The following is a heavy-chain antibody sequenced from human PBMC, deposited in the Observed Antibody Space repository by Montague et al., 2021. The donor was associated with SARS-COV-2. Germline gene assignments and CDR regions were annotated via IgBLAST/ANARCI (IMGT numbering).Heavy chain of an antibody. Sequence: SETLSLTCSVNSSSFLPYYCLWIRQPPGWGLELIGEVNPSGNAFYNSSLNSRVTISVSTSSSQFSLRLTSVTAADTAVYYGARARGRHYVSWFDSWGQGTLVIVSS. CDR3: ARARGRHYVSWFDS. CDR1: SSSFLPYY. D-gene: IGHD3-16*01. CDR2: VNPSGNA. V-gene: IGHV4-34*01. J-gene: IGHJ5*01.